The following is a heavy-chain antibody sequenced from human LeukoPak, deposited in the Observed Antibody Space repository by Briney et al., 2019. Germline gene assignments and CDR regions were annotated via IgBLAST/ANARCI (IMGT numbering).Heavy chain of an antibody. J-gene: IGHJ4*02. V-gene: IGHV1-2*02. D-gene: IGHD3-9*01. CDR2: INPNSGGT. Sequence: SVKDSCKASGYTFTGYYMHWVRQAPGQGLEWMGWINPNSGGTNYAQKFQGRVTMTRDTSISTAYMELSRLRSDDTAVYYCARDGYDILTGYDYWGQGTLVTVSS. CDR3: ARDGYDILTGYDY. CDR1: GYTFTGYY.